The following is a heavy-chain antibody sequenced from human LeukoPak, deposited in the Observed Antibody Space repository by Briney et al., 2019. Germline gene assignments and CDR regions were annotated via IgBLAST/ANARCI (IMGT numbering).Heavy chain of an antibody. V-gene: IGHV3-7*01. D-gene: IGHD6-19*01. CDR3: ARVGKNGWDFDH. Sequence: GGSLRLSCAASGFTFSAYWMTWVRQAPGKGLAWVANIIEGGDLKYYVDSVKGRFTISRDNTKNSLYLQMTSLRADDTAVYYCARVGKNGWDFDHWGQGTLVTVSS. CDR1: GFTFSAYW. J-gene: IGHJ4*02. CDR2: IIEGGDLK.